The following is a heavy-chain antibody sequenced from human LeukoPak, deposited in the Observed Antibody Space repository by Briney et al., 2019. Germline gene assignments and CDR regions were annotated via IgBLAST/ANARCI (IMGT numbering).Heavy chain of an antibody. J-gene: IGHJ4*02. V-gene: IGHV3-21*01. CDR1: GFTFSSYS. Sequence: GGSLRLSCAASGFTFSSYSMNWVRQAPGKGLELVSSISSSSSYIYYADSVKGRFTISRDNAKNSLYLQMNSLRAEDTAVYYCARTNTAMVQALDYWGQGTLVTVSS. CDR2: ISSSSSYI. CDR3: ARTNTAMVQALDY. D-gene: IGHD5-18*01.